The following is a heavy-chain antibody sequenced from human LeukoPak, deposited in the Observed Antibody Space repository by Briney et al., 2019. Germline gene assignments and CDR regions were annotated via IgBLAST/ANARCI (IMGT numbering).Heavy chain of an antibody. CDR3: ARDASRIQLWPL. CDR2: IHHSGST. J-gene: IGHJ4*02. D-gene: IGHD5-18*01. Sequence: SETLSLTCAVSGGSFSGYYWSWIRKPPGTGQEWVGEIHHSGSTNYNPSLTSRVTISVDMSKNQFSLKLSSVTAAYTAIYYCARDASRIQLWPLWGQGTLVTVSS. V-gene: IGHV4-34*01. CDR1: GGSFSGYY.